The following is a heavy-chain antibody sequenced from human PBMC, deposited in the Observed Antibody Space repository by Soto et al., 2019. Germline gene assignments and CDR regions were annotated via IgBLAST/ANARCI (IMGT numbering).Heavy chain of an antibody. CDR3: TRDGLKYCGGDCHSGSPTGSVFDY. Sequence: PGGSLRLSCTASGFTFGDYAMSWFRQAPGKGLEWVGFIRSKAYGGTTEYAASVKGRFTISRDDSKSIAYLQMNSLKTEDTAVYYCTRDGLKYCGGDCHSGSPTGSVFDYWGQGTLVTVSS. CDR1: GFTFGDYA. V-gene: IGHV3-49*03. J-gene: IGHJ4*02. CDR2: IRSKAYGGTT. D-gene: IGHD2-21*02.